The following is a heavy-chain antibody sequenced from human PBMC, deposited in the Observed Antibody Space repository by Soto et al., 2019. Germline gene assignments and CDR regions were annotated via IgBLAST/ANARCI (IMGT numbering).Heavy chain of an antibody. V-gene: IGHV3-74*01. J-gene: IGHJ5*02. CDR2: IKTDGSET. D-gene: IGHD3-10*01. Sequence: GGSLRLSCAASGFTFSSHWMHWVRQVPGKGLAWVSRIKTDGSETHYADSVKGRFTISRDNARNTLYLQMNILSVEDTAVYYCARDRVIGSGSCDLWGLGTLVTVSS. CDR3: ARDRVIGSGSCDL. CDR1: GFTFSSHW.